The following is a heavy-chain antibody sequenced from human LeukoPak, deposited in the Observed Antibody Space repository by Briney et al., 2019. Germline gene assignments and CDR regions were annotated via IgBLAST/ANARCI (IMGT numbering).Heavy chain of an antibody. CDR1: GFFFSNYG. J-gene: IGHJ5*02. V-gene: IGHV3-74*03. CDR3: VRSDWFDN. CDR2: VNSDGRFT. Sequence: GGSLTLSCAASGFFFSNYGMHWVRQAPGKGPVWVSRVNSDGRFTKYADSVKGRFTISRDNAKNTLYLQMNSLRAEDTAMYYCVRSDWFDNWGQGTLGTVSS.